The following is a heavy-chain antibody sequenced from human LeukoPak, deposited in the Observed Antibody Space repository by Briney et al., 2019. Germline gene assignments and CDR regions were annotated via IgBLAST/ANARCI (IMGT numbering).Heavy chain of an antibody. V-gene: IGHV4-59*01. CDR3: ASGGNSDPFDY. D-gene: IGHD4-23*01. CDR2: IYYSGST. CDR1: GGSISSYY. J-gene: IGHJ4*02. Sequence: SETLSLTCTVSGGSISSYYWSWIRQPPGKGLEWIGYIYYSGSTNYNPSLKSRVTISVDTSKNQFSLKLSSVTAADTAVYYCASGGNSDPFDYRGQGTLVTVSS.